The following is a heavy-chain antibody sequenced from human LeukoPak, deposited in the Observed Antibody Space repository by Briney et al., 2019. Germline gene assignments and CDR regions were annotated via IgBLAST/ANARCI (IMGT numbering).Heavy chain of an antibody. V-gene: IGHV5-51*01. Sequence: GESLKISCKGSGYSFTSYRIGWVRQMPGKGLEWMGSIYPGDSDTGYSPSFQGQVTISADKSISTAYLQWSGLKASDTAMYYCARQVLPAMAHLDYWGQGTLVTVSS. CDR1: GYSFTSYR. CDR3: ARQVLPAMAHLDY. J-gene: IGHJ4*02. CDR2: IYPGDSDT. D-gene: IGHD1-14*01.